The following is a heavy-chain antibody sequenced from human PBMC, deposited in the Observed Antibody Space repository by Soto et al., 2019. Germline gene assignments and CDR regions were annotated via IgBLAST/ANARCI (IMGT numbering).Heavy chain of an antibody. J-gene: IGHJ6*02. V-gene: IGHV3-49*04. CDR2: IRSKSYGGTT. CDR1: GFTFGDNA. D-gene: IGHD1-1*01. CDR3: TRAAIDRTGTTHYYYGMDV. Sequence: SLRLSCTTSGFTFGDNAMSCVRQAPGKGLEWVGFIRSKSYGGTTDYAASVKGRFTISRDDSRSIAYLQMNSLKTEDTAVYYCTRAAIDRTGTTHYYYGMDVWGQGTTVTVSS.